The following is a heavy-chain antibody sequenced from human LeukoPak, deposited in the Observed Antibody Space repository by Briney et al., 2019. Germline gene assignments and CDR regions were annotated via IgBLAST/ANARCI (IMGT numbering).Heavy chain of an antibody. V-gene: IGHV1-8*01. CDR3: ARDRCVSGSWDCAFDI. D-gene: IGHD3-22*01. Sequence: ASVKVSCKASGYSFTSYDINWVRQATGQGLEWMGWMNPNSGNTGYAQKFQGRVTMTRNTSISTAYMELSSLRSEDTAVYYCARDRCVSGSWDCAFDIWGQGTMVTVSS. J-gene: IGHJ3*02. CDR2: MNPNSGNT. CDR1: GYSFTSYD.